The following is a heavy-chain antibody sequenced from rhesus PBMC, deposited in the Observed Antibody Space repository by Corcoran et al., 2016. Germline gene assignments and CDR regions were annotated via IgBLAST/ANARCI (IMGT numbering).Heavy chain of an antibody. CDR1: GASISHTF. Sequence: QLQLQESGPELVKPSETLSLTCAVSGASISHTFWSWVRHAPGKGLEWIARFSGSSLTTDYNPSLRSRVTLSTDTSKNQFSLSLNSVTAADTAVYYCARGDSGNFMGDFEFLGQGVLVTVSS. CDR3: ARGDSGNFMGDFEF. V-gene: IGHV4-173*01. J-gene: IGHJ4*01. CDR2: FSGSSLTT. D-gene: IGHD1-44*01.